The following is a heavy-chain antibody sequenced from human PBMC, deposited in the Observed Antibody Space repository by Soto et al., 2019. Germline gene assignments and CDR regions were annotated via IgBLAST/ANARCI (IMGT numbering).Heavy chain of an antibody. CDR2: ISSSSSYT. J-gene: IGHJ4*02. CDR1: GFTLSSYS. CDR3: ARDNRTYYDSSGPANY. D-gene: IGHD3-22*01. V-gene: IGHV3-21*01. Sequence: GGSLRLSCAASGFTLSSYSMNWVRQAPGKGLEWVSSISSSSSYTYYADSVKGRFTISRDNAKNSLYLQMNSLRAEDTAVYYCARDNRTYYDSSGPANYWGQGTLVTGSS.